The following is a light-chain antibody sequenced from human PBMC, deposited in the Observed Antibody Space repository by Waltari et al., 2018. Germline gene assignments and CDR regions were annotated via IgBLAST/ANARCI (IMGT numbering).Light chain of an antibody. CDR1: QSISDY. CDR3: QQSYSTLALT. J-gene: IGKJ4*01. V-gene: IGKV1-39*01. CDR2: AAS. Sequence: DVQLTQSPSSLSASVGDRVPITCRASQSISDYLNWYQVKPGKAPSLLIYAASSLQSGVPSRFSGRGSGTDFTLTISSLQPEDFASYYCQQSYSTLALTFGGGTKVE.